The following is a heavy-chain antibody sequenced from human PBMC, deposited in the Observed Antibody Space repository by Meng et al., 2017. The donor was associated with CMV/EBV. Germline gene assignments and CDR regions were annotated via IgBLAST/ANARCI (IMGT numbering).Heavy chain of an antibody. CDR2: ISYDGSNK. CDR1: GFTFSSYA. J-gene: IGHJ4*02. D-gene: IGHD5-24*01. CDR3: ARGLRGDEHGYNLGY. V-gene: IGHV3-30-3*01. Sequence: GGSLRLSCAASGFTFSSYAMHWVRQAPGKGLEWVAVISYDGSNKYYADSVKGRFTISRDNSKNTLYLQMNSLRAEDTAVYYCARGLRGDEHGYNLGYWGRGTLVTVSS.